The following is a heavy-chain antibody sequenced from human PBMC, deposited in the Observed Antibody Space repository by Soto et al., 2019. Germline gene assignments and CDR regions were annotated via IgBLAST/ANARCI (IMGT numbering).Heavy chain of an antibody. V-gene: IGHV3-11*01. CDR3: ARDPHHHGSTFDY. J-gene: IGHJ4*02. CDR2: ITSSGGTI. Sequence: PGGSLRLSCATSGFTFSGYYMRWIRQPPGKGLEWMSYITSSGGTIYYADSVKGRFTISRDNSKNTLYLQMNSLRADDTAEYYCARDPHHHGSTFDYWGQGTLVTVSS. CDR1: GFTFSGYY. D-gene: IGHD3-10*01.